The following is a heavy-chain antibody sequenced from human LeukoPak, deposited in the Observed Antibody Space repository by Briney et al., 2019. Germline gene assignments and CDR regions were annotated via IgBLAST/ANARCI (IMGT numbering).Heavy chain of an antibody. D-gene: IGHD3-3*01. CDR1: GFTFSSYA. Sequence: GGSLRLSCAASGFTFSSYAMSWVRQAPGKGLEWVSAISGSGGSTYYADSVKGRFTISRDNSKNTLYLQMNSLRAEDTAVYYCAKKASRITIFGVVTAPNYFDYWGQGTLVAISS. CDR2: ISGSGGST. CDR3: AKKASRITIFGVVTAPNYFDY. J-gene: IGHJ4*02. V-gene: IGHV3-23*01.